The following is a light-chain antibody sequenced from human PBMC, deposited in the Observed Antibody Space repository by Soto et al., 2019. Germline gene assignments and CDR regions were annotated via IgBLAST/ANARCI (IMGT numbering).Light chain of an antibody. CDR1: QSVSSY. V-gene: IGKV3-11*01. CDR3: QQYNDWPRT. CDR2: DAS. J-gene: IGKJ1*01. Sequence: EIVLTQSPATLSLSPGERATLSCRASQSVSSYLAWYQQKPGQAPRLLIYDASNRATGIPARFSGSGSGTDFTLTISSLEPEDSAVYHCQQYNDWPRTFGQGTKVDIK.